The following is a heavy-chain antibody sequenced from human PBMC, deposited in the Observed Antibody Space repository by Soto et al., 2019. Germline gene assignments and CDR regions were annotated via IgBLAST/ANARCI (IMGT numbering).Heavy chain of an antibody. V-gene: IGHV4-39*01. CDR2: AYYSGTT. Sequence: SETLSLTCTVSGGSISSGTYYWGWIRQPPGKGLEWIASAYYSGTTYYNPSLESRVTISVDTSKNQFSLKLRSVTAADTAVYYCARTGCSSPSCRYYYYMDVWGNGTTVTVSS. D-gene: IGHD2-2*01. CDR3: ARTGCSSPSCRYYYYMDV. J-gene: IGHJ6*03. CDR1: GGSISSGTYY.